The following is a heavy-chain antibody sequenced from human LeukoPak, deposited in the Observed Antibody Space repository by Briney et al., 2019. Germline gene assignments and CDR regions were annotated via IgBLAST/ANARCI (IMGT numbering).Heavy chain of an antibody. CDR1: XGYX. D-gene: IGHD5-18*01. Sequence: XGYXWXWXXXXXXXGXXWIGYIYYSGSPYYTPSLKSRLTISVDTSKNQFSLKLSSVTAADTAVYYCARVAIVDTAMVNWGQGTLVTVSS. J-gene: IGHJ4*02. CDR2: IYYSGSP. CDR3: ARVAIVDTAMVN. V-gene: IGHV4-31*02.